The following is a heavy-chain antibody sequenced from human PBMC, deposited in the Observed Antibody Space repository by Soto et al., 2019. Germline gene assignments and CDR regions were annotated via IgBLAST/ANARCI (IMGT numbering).Heavy chain of an antibody. CDR2: INAGNGNT. CDR3: ARATVTSGYDAFDI. Sequence: ASVKVSCKASGYTFTSYAMHWVRQAPGQRLEWMGWINAGNGNTKYSQKFQGRVTITRDTSASTAYMELSSLRSEDTAVYYCARATVTSGYDAFDIWGQGTMVTVSS. D-gene: IGHD4-4*01. J-gene: IGHJ3*02. CDR1: GYTFTSYA. V-gene: IGHV1-3*01.